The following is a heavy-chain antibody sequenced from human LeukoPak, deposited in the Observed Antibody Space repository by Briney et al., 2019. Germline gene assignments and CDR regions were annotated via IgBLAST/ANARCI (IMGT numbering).Heavy chain of an antibody. Sequence: ASVKVSCKVSGYTLTELSMHWVRQAPGKGLEWMGGFDPEDGETIYAQKFQGRVTMTEDTSTDTAYMELSSLRSEDTAVYYCAARYCSSTSRKYNWFDPWGQGTLVTVSS. V-gene: IGHV1-24*01. CDR2: FDPEDGET. CDR3: AARYCSSTSRKYNWFDP. CDR1: GYTLTELS. D-gene: IGHD2-2*01. J-gene: IGHJ5*02.